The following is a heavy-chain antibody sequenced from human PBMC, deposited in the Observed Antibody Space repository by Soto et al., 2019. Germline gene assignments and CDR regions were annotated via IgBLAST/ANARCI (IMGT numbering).Heavy chain of an antibody. CDR2: TSFSGYT. CDR3: VRGCNPYHYATSGPGTFDK. Sequence: QVQLQESGPGLVKPSQTLSLTCTVSGDSVSGCDSYWSWIRQPPGKALEWIGYTSFSGYTSYTPSLKSRVTISVDMSKSQFSLRLTSVTAADTAIYYCVRGCNPYHYATSGPGTFDKWGQGTLVSVSS. D-gene: IGHD3-22*01. J-gene: IGHJ4*02. V-gene: IGHV4-30-4*01. CDR1: GDSVSGCDSY.